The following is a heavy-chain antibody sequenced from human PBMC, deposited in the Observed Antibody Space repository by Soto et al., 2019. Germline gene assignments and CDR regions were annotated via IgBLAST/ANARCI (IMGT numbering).Heavy chain of an antibody. D-gene: IGHD5-18*01. CDR3: AKDLGRGTQLYPAFDY. J-gene: IGHJ4*02. V-gene: IGHV3-30*18. Sequence: QVQLVESGGGVVQPGRSLRLSCAVSGFTLGTYGMHWVRQAPGKGLEWVAVISYDGSDKYYADSVKGRFTISRDNSKNTLFRQMNSLRAEDTAVYYCAKDLGRGTQLYPAFDYWGQGTLVTVSS. CDR1: GFTLGTYG. CDR2: ISYDGSDK.